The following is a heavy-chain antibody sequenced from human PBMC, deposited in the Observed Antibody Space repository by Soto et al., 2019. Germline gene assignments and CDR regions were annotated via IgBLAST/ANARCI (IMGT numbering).Heavy chain of an antibody. CDR1: GFTFSNAW. CDR2: IKSKTDGGTT. V-gene: IGHV3-15*01. Sequence: GGPLRLFCAASGFTFSNAWMSWVRQAPGKGLEWVGRIKSKTDGGTTDYAAPVKGRFTISRDDSKNTLYLQMNSLKTEDTAVYYCTTYGVVHPYGMDVWGQGTTVTVSS. D-gene: IGHD3-3*01. J-gene: IGHJ6*02. CDR3: TTYGVVHPYGMDV.